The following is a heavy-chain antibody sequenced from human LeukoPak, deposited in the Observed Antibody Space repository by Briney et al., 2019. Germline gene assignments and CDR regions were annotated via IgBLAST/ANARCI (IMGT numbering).Heavy chain of an antibody. CDR2: NNDSGST. V-gene: IGHV4-34*01. Sequence: SETLSFTCGVYGGSLSGYYWSWVRQPPGKGLEWIAENNDSGSTNYNPSLKSRATISVDTSKSQISLKLSSVTAADTAVYYCVRGRRQWLEPPSDYYYYMDVWGKGTTVTVSS. CDR1: GGSLSGYY. CDR3: VRGRRQWLEPPSDYYYYMDV. D-gene: IGHD6-19*01. J-gene: IGHJ6*03.